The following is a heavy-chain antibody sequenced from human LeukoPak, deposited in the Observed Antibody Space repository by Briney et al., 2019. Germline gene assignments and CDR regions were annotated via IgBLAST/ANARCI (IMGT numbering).Heavy chain of an antibody. CDR1: GGSISSGDYY. V-gene: IGHV4-30-4*08. CDR2: IYYSGST. CDR3: ARHETVAGVDY. J-gene: IGHJ4*02. D-gene: IGHD6-19*01. Sequence: SQTLSLTCTVSGGSISSGDYYWSWIRQPPGKGLEWIGYIYYSGSTYYNPPLKSRVTISVDTSKNQFSLKLSPVTAADTAVYYCARHETVAGVDYWGQGTLVTVSS.